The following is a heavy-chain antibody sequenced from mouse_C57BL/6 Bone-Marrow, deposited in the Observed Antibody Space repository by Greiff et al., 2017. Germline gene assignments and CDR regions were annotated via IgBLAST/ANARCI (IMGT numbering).Heavy chain of an antibody. CDR1: GYTFTSYW. D-gene: IGHD4-1*01. V-gene: IGHV1-55*01. Sequence: QVHVKQPGAELVKPGASVKMSCKASGYTFTSYWITWVKQRPGQGLEWIGDIYPGSGSTNYNEKFKSKATLTVDTSSSTAYMQLSRLTSEDSAVYYCARKRLGLVDYWGQGTSVTVSS. J-gene: IGHJ4*01. CDR2: IYPGSGST. CDR3: ARKRLGLVDY.